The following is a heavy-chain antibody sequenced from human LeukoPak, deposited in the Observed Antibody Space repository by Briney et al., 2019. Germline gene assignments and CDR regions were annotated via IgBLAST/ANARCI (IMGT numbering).Heavy chain of an antibody. J-gene: IGHJ5*02. CDR3: AREGYCSSTSCYGKSWFDP. CDR2: IYYSGST. D-gene: IGHD2-2*01. Sequence: PSETLSLTCTVSGGPISSYYWSWIRQPPGKGLEWIGYIYYSGSTNYNPSLKSRVTISVDTSKNQFSLKLSSVTAADTAVYYCAREGYCSSTSCYGKSWFDPWGQGTLVTVSS. V-gene: IGHV4-59*01. CDR1: GGPISSYY.